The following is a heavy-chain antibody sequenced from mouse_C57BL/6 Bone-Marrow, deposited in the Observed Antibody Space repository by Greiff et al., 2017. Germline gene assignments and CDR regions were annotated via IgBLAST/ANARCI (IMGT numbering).Heavy chain of an antibody. Sequence: QVQLKESGAELARPGASVKLSCKASGYTFTSYGISWVKQRTGQGLEWIGEIYPRSGNTYYNEKFKGKATLTADKSSSTAYMELRSLTSEDSAVYFCARGDYYGSSYVGWYFDVWGTGTTVTGSS. CDR2: IYPRSGNT. CDR1: GYTFTSYG. J-gene: IGHJ1*03. CDR3: ARGDYYGSSYVGWYFDV. V-gene: IGHV1-81*01. D-gene: IGHD1-1*01.